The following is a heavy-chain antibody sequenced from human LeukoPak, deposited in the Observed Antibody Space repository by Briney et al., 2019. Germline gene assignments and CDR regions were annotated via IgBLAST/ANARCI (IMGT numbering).Heavy chain of an antibody. D-gene: IGHD2-2*01. CDR2: ISGSAGST. J-gene: IGHJ4*02. V-gene: IGHV3-23*01. Sequence: GGSLRLSCAASGFTFSSYAMTWVRQAPGQGLELVSGISGSAGSTYYADSVKGRFTISRDNSKNTLYLQMNSLRAEDTAVYYCAKQGYCSSTSCYDGDHWGQGTLVTVSS. CDR3: AKQGYCSSTSCYDGDH. CDR1: GFTFSSYA.